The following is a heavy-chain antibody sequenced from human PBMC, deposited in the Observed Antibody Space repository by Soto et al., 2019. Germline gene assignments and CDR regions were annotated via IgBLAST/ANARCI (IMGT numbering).Heavy chain of an antibody. CDR1: GFTFSDYW. Sequence: EVQLVESGGGLVQPGGSLRLSCAASGFTFSDYWMSWVRQAPGKGLECVANIKTDGSEKYYVDPVKSRLTISRDNAKNSLYLQMNSLRAEDTAVYYCASSMGRGGNDYWGQGTLVTVSS. J-gene: IGHJ4*02. CDR3: ASSMGRGGNDY. CDR2: IKTDGSEK. D-gene: IGHD3-10*01. V-gene: IGHV3-7*05.